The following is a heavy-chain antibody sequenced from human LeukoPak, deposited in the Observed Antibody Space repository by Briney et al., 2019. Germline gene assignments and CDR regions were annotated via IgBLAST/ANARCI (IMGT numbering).Heavy chain of an antibody. Sequence: PGGSLRLSCAASGFTFSSYAMSWVRQAPGKGLEGVSTISGSGGSTYYADSVKGRFTISRDNSKSMLFLQLNSLRAEDTALYYCARDLHYYVAMDVWGQGTTVTVSS. CDR3: ARDLHYYVAMDV. J-gene: IGHJ6*02. D-gene: IGHD3-10*02. CDR2: ISGSGGST. CDR1: GFTFSSYA. V-gene: IGHV3-23*01.